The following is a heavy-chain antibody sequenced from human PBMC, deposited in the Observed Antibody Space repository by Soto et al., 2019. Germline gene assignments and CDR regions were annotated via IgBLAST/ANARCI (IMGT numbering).Heavy chain of an antibody. CDR2: MNPNSGGT. V-gene: IGHV1-2*02. D-gene: IGHD2-2*01. CDR3: ARSLVSSGLSIVVAPASIGNWFDP. CDR1: GYTFPGYY. Sequence: QVQLVQSGAEVRKPGASVKVSCKASGYTFPGYYIHWVRQAPGQGLEWMGCMNPNSGGTQYAQKFQGRVTMTRDTPISTAYMELSRLRSDDTAVYFCARSLVSSGLSIVVAPASIGNWFDPWGQGTLVTVSS. J-gene: IGHJ5*02.